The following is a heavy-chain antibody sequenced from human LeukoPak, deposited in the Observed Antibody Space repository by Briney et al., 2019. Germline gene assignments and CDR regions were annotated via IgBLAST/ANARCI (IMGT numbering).Heavy chain of an antibody. V-gene: IGHV3-7*01. D-gene: IGHD3-10*01. CDR1: GFTFSSYW. J-gene: IGHJ6*02. CDR3: ARDSFDPITMVRGTFLGYYYYGMDV. CDR2: IKQDGSEK. Sequence: QSGGSLRLSCAASGFTFSSYWMSWVRQAPGKGLEWVANIKQDGSEKYYVDSVKGRFTISRDNAKNSLYLQMNSLGAEDTAVYYCARDSFDPITMVRGTFLGYYYYGMDVWGQGTTVTVSS.